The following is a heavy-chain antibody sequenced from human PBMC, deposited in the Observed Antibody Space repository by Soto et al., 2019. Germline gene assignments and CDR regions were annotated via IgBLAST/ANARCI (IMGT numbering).Heavy chain of an antibody. CDR1: GFTVSSNY. Sequence: PGGSLRLSCAASGFTVSSNYMSWVRQAPGKGLEWVSVIYSGGSTYYADSVKGRFTISRDNSKNTLYLQMNSLRSEDTAVYYCARFSVVILNDAFDIWGQGTMVTVSS. CDR3: ARFSVVILNDAFDI. J-gene: IGHJ3*02. CDR2: IYSGGST. V-gene: IGHV3-53*01. D-gene: IGHD3-10*01.